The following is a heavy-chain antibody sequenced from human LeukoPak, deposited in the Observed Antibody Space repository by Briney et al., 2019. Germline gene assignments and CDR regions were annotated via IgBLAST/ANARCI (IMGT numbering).Heavy chain of an antibody. CDR3: ARLTGSGTYYFDY. Sequence: GESLKISCKGSGYSFISHWIGWVRQMPGKGLEWMGIIYPGDSDTTYSPSFQGQVTISADKSVSTAYLQWSSLKASDTAMYYCARLTGSGTYYFDYWGQGTLVTVSS. J-gene: IGHJ4*02. CDR2: IYPGDSDT. CDR1: GYSFISHW. D-gene: IGHD6-19*01. V-gene: IGHV5-51*01.